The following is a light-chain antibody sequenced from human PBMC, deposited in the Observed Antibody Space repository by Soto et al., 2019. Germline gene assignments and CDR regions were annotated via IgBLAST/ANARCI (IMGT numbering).Light chain of an antibody. V-gene: IGKV3-20*01. CDR1: QSVSNNY. CDR3: QQYGTSPT. CDR2: GAS. J-gene: IGKJ1*01. Sequence: EIVLTQSLGTLSLSPGERATLSCRASQSVSNNYLAWYQQKPGQAPRRLIFGASGRATGIPDRFSGSGSGTDFTLTISRLEPEDFAVYYCQQYGTSPTFGQGTKVDIK.